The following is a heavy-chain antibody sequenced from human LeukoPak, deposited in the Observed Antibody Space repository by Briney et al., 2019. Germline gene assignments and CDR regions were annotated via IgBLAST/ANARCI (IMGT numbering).Heavy chain of an antibody. Sequence: PSETLSLTCTVSGFSVSNLYYWGWIRQPPGKGLEWIGSIYHSGSTFYNPSLKSRVTISLDASKNQFSLKVNSVTAADTAVYYCARGGRALSLPFDLWGRGTLVTVSS. D-gene: IGHD1-26*01. J-gene: IGHJ2*01. CDR2: IYHSGST. CDR3: ARGGRALSLPFDL. CDR1: GFSVSNLYY. V-gene: IGHV4-38-2*02.